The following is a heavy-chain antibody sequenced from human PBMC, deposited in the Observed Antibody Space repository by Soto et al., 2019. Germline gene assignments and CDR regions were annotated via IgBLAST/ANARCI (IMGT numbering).Heavy chain of an antibody. D-gene: IGHD3-22*01. Sequence: SETLSLTCTVSCGSISSYYWSWIRQPPGKGLEWIGYIYYSGSTNYNPSLKSRVTISVDTSKNQFSLKLSSVTAADTAVYYCARGSMIVVVIGAFDIWGQGTMVTVSS. CDR1: CGSISSYY. J-gene: IGHJ3*02. V-gene: IGHV4-59*01. CDR2: IYYSGST. CDR3: ARGSMIVVVIGAFDI.